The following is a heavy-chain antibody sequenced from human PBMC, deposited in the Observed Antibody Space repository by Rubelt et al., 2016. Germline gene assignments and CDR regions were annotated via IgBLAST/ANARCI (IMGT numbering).Heavy chain of an antibody. CDR2: IRGGGRRI. Sequence: EVQLLESGGGVVQPGGSLRLSCAASGFTFTNNAMGWVRQAPGKGLEWVSSIRGGGRRIYYAHSAKGRYTISRDNAKNSLYLQMNSLRAEDTAVYYCARQRQEVDTAVALDYWGQGTLVTVSS. V-gene: IGHV3-48*04. D-gene: IGHD5-18*01. CDR3: ARQRQEVDTAVALDY. J-gene: IGHJ4*02. CDR1: GFTFTNNA.